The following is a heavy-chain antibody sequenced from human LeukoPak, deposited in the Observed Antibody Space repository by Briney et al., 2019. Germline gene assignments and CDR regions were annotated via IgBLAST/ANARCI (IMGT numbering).Heavy chain of an antibody. J-gene: IGHJ4*02. CDR3: ARDIVSGPGSLDY. Sequence: GGSLRLSCAASRFSFRKYWMHWVREAPGKGVVWVSRVKSDGSNPSYADSVKGRLTTARDNAENMLYLQMNTLGAEDTSVYYCARDIVSGPGSLDYWGQGALVTASS. D-gene: IGHD3-10*01. V-gene: IGHV3-74*01. CDR1: RFSFRKYW. CDR2: VKSDGSNP.